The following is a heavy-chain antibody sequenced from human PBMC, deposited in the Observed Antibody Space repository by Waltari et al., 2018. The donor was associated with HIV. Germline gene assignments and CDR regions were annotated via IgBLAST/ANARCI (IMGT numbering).Heavy chain of an antibody. D-gene: IGHD3-22*01. V-gene: IGHV3-74*01. CDR2: INSDGSST. Sequence: EVQLVESGGGLVQPGGSLRLSCAAAGCTFSSYWMHRVRQAPGKGLVWVSRINSDGSSTSYADSVKGRFTISRDNAKNTLYLQMNSLRAEDTAVYYCARDLSSGYSNDYWGQGTLVTVSS. J-gene: IGHJ4*02. CDR1: GCTFSSYW. CDR3: ARDLSSGYSNDY.